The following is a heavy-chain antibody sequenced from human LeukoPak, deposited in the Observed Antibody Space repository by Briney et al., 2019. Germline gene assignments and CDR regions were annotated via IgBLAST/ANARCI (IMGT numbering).Heavy chain of an antibody. V-gene: IGHV1-18*01. Sequence: ASVKVSFKASGYTFTSYGISWVRQAPGQGLGWMGWISAYNGNTNYAQKLQGRVTMTTDTSTSTAYMELRSLRSDDTAVYYCARVGPHCSGGSCSIYYYYYMDVWGKGTTVTVSS. CDR1: GYTFTSYG. CDR3: ARVGPHCSGGSCSIYYYYYMDV. CDR2: ISAYNGNT. J-gene: IGHJ6*03. D-gene: IGHD2-15*01.